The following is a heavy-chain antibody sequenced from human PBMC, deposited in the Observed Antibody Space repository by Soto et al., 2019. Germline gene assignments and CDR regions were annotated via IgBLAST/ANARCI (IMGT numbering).Heavy chain of an antibody. CDR2: IWYDGSNK. CDR3: VRVRPAGGTSAFDP. CDR1: GCTFTNYG. Sequence: QVQLVESGGGVVQPGRSLRLSCAAAGCTFTNYGMHWVRQAPGKGLEWVALIWYDGSNKYYADSVRGRFIISRDNSKNTLYLQMNILRVEDTALYYLVRVRPAGGTSAFDPWGQGTMVTVSS. V-gene: IGHV3-33*01. J-gene: IGHJ3*01. D-gene: IGHD1-1*01.